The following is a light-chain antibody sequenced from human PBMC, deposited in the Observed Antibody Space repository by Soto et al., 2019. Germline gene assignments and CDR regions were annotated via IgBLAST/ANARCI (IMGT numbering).Light chain of an antibody. J-gene: IGKJ4*01. CDR3: QQYYSYPHT. CDR1: QGISSY. V-gene: IGKV1-8*01. Sequence: AIRITQSPSSLSASTGDRVTITCRASQGISSYLAWYQQKPGKAPKLLIYAASTLQSGVPSRFSGSGSGTDFTLTISXLQSEDFATYYCQQYYSYPHTFGGGTRWIS. CDR2: AAS.